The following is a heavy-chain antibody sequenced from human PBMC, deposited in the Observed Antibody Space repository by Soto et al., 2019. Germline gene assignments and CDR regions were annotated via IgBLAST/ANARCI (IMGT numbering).Heavy chain of an antibody. D-gene: IGHD3-10*01. CDR1: GFTFSSYA. CDR3: ARDKRRRGYYGSGRPTYYYYYGMDV. J-gene: IGHJ6*02. CDR2: ISYDGSNK. V-gene: IGHV3-30-3*01. Sequence: PGGSLRLSCAASGFTFSSYAMHWVRQAPGKGLEWVAVISYDGSNKYYADSVKGRFTISRDNSKNTLYLQMNSLRAEDTAVYYCARDKRRRGYYGSGRPTYYYYYGMDVWGQGTTVTVSS.